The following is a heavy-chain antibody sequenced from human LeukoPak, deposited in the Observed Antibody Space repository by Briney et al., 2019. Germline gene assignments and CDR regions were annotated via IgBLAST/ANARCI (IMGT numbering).Heavy chain of an antibody. CDR3: ARAPDYYGSGSYGSNIDP. J-gene: IGHJ5*02. CDR2: ISAYNGNT. D-gene: IGHD3-10*01. Sequence: GASVKVSCKASGYTFTSYGISWVRQAPGQGLEWMGWISAYNGNTNYAQKLQGRVTMTTDTSTSTAYMELRSLRSDDTAVYYCARAPDYYGSGSYGSNIDPWGQGTLVTVSS. CDR1: GYTFTSYG. V-gene: IGHV1-18*01.